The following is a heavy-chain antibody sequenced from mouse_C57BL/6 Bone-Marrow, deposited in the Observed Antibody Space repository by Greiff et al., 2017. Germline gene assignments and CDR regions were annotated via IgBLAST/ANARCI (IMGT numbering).Heavy chain of an antibody. D-gene: IGHD1-2*01. Sequence: VQLQQSGPELVKPGASVKISCKASGYTFTDYYMNWVKQSHGKSLEWIGDINPNNGGTSYNQKFKGKATLTVDKYTSTAYMALRSLTSEDSAVYYCARSLITARFDYWGQGTTLTVSS. CDR2: INPNNGGT. CDR1: GYTFTDYY. V-gene: IGHV1-26*01. J-gene: IGHJ2*01. CDR3: ARSLITARFDY.